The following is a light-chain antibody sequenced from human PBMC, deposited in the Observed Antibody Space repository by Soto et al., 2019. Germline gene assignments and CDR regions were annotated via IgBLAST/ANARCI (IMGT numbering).Light chain of an antibody. CDR3: ISYASINTYV. J-gene: IGLJ1*01. CDR1: SSDVGGYDY. Sequence: QSALTQPASVSRSPGQSITISCTGTSSDVGGYDYVSWYQQHPGKAPKLMIYDVTNRPSGVSNRFSGSKSGNTASLTISGLQAEDEADYYCISYASINTYVFGTGTKLTVL. CDR2: DVT. V-gene: IGLV2-14*01.